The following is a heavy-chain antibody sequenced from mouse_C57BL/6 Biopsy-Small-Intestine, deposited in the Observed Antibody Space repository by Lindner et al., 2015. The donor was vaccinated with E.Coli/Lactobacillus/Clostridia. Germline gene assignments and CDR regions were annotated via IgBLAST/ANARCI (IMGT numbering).Heavy chain of an antibody. J-gene: IGHJ4*01. CDR1: GYTSLNYP. CDR3: ATRVTYYYDSSGYYYDY. Sequence: SVKVSCKVSGYTSLNYPCTGCDRAPGKGLEWMGGFDPEDGETIYAQKFQGRVTMTEDTSTDTAYMELSSLRSEDTAVYYCATRVTYYYDSSGYYYDYWGQGTLVTVSS. D-gene: IGHD1-1*01. V-gene: IGHV1-18*01. CDR2: FDPEDGET.